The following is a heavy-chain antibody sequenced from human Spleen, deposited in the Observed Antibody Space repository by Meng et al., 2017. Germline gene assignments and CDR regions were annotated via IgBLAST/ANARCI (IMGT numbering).Heavy chain of an antibody. V-gene: IGHV4-61*02. D-gene: IGHD3-10*01. CDR3: AREADYYGSGTYRGYYYYGMDV. Sequence: SETLSLTCTVSGDSITSGSHYWGWIRQPAGKGLEWIGRIYTSGTTYYNPSLNSRVTISRDISNNQFPLKLTSVTAADTAVYYCAREADYYGSGTYRGYYYYGMDVWGQGTTVTVSS. J-gene: IGHJ6*02. CDR2: IYTSGTT. CDR1: GDSITSGSHY.